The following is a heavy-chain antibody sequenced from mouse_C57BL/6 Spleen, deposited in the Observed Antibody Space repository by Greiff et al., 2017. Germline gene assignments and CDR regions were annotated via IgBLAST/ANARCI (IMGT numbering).Heavy chain of an antibody. CDR2: IYPGDGDT. V-gene: IGHV1-80*01. Sequence: QVQLKQSGAELVKPGASVKISCKASGYAFSSYWMNWVKQRPGKGLEWIGQIYPGDGDTNYNGKFKGKATLTADKSSSTAYMQLSSLTSEDSAVYFCARGGYYSNLDDVWGTGTTVTVSS. CDR3: ARGGYYSNLDDV. D-gene: IGHD2-5*01. J-gene: IGHJ1*03. CDR1: GYAFSSYW.